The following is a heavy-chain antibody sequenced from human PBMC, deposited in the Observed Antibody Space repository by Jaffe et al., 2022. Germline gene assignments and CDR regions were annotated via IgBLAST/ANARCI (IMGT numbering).Heavy chain of an antibody. CDR2: IKSQTDGGTT. V-gene: IGHV3-15*01. CDR1: GFTFNNAW. D-gene: IGHD3-10*01. J-gene: IGHJ4*02. CDR3: TSDRHGSGTYGTF. Sequence: EVQLVESGGGLVKPGGSLRLSCVASGFTFNNAWMTWVRQAPGKGLEWVGRIKSQTDGGTTDYAAPVEGRFTISRDDSNNRLFLQMNRLKTEDTAVYFCTSDRHGSGTYGTFWGQGTLVTVSS.